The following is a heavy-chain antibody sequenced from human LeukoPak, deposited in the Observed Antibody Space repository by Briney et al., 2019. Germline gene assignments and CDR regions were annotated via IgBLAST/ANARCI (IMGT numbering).Heavy chain of an antibody. CDR1: GYTFTSYG. D-gene: IGHD4-17*01. Sequence: GASVKVSCKASGYTFTSYGISWVRQAPGQGLEWMGWISAYNGNTNYAQKLQGRVTMTTDTSTSTAYMELRSLRSDDTAVYYCARALFVTTPYYFDYWGQGTLVTVSS. CDR3: ARALFVTTPYYFDY. J-gene: IGHJ4*02. CDR2: ISAYNGNT. V-gene: IGHV1-18*01.